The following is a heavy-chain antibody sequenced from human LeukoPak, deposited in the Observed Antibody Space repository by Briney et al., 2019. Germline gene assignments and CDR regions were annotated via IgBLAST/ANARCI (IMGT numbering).Heavy chain of an antibody. Sequence: GGSLRLSCAASGFTFSSYAMHWVRQAPGKGLEWVAVISYDGSNKYYADSVKGRFTISRDNSKNTLYLQMNSLRAEDTAVYYCARESTITFGGVIVGPFDYWGQGTLVTVSS. CDR3: ARESTITFGGVIVGPFDY. V-gene: IGHV3-30*04. J-gene: IGHJ4*02. D-gene: IGHD3-16*02. CDR2: ISYDGSNK. CDR1: GFTFSSYA.